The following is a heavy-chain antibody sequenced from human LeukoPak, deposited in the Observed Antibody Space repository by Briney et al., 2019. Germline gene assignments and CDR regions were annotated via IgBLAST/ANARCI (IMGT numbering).Heavy chain of an antibody. Sequence: TASGTLSLTCAVSGGSISSSNWWSWVRQPPGKGLEWIGEINHSGSTNYNPSLKSRVTISVDTSKNQFSLKLSSVTAADTAVYYCAGSSIDAFDIWGQGTMVTVSS. J-gene: IGHJ3*02. V-gene: IGHV4-4*02. CDR2: INHSGST. CDR1: GGSISSSNW. D-gene: IGHD2-21*01. CDR3: AGSSIDAFDI.